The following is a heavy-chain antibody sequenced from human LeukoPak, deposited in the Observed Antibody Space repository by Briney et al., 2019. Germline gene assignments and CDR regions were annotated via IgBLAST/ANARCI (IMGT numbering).Heavy chain of an antibody. V-gene: IGHV3-74*01. J-gene: IGHJ4*02. Sequence: GGSLRLSCAASGFAFSSFWMHWVRQASGKGLVWVSRINGDGSGTNYADSVKGRFTISRDNAKNTLYLQMNSLRAEDTAVYYCARQADSALYFDYWGQGTLVTVSS. CDR2: INGDGSGT. CDR3: ARQADSALYFDY. CDR1: GFAFSSFW.